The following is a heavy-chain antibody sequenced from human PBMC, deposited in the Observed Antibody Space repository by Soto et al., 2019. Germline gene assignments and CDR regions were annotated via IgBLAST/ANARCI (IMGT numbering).Heavy chain of an antibody. CDR3: AISFCFFGVYYDQVDY. D-gene: IGHD3-22*01. J-gene: IGHJ4*01. CDR1: GFTFSTYT. V-gene: IGHV3-21*01. CDR2: ISSSSTYI. Sequence: GGSLRLSCAASGFTFSTYTMHWVRQAPGKGLEWVSSISSSSTYIYYADSLKGRFTISRGNAKSSLYLQMDSLRAEDAAVYYCAISFCFFGVYYDQVDYWGRGTLDIGSS.